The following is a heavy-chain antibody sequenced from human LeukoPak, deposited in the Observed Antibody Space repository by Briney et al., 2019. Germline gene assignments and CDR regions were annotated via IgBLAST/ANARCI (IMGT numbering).Heavy chain of an antibody. J-gene: IGHJ6*02. V-gene: IGHV3-23*01. CDR2: IRSKGIDT. Sequence: GGSLRLSCAASGFIFTNYAMGWVRQAPGKGLEWVSSIRSKGIDTFYADSVKGRFTIYRDNSKNSLFLQMNSLRVEDTAVYYCVRTHLVRGVIRNYYYGMDVWGQGTTVIVSS. CDR1: GFIFTNYA. D-gene: IGHD3-10*01. CDR3: VRTHLVRGVIRNYYYGMDV.